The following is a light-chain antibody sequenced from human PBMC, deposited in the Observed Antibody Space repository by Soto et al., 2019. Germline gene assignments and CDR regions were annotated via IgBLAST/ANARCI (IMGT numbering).Light chain of an antibody. CDR3: QQLHGYPIT. CDR2: AAS. V-gene: IGKV1-39*01. J-gene: IGKJ5*01. CDR1: QSISIY. Sequence: IRMTQSPSSLSASVGDRFTITFRASQSISIYLNWYQQKPGRAPKLLIYAASRLQSGVPSRFSGSGSGTDFTLTISSLQPEDFATYYCQQLHGYPITFGQGTRLEIK.